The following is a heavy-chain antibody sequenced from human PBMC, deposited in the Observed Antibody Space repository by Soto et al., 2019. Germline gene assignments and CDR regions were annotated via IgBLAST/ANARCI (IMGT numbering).Heavy chain of an antibody. V-gene: IGHV3-43D*04. J-gene: IGHJ4*02. Sequence: EVQLVESGGVVVQPGGSLRLSCAASGFTFDDYAMHWVRQAPGKGLELVSLISWDGGSTYYADSVKGRFTISRDNSKNSLYLQMNSLRAEDTALYYCAKDGCSSTSCYIGLYYFDYWGQGTLVTVSS. CDR1: GFTFDDYA. CDR2: ISWDGGST. D-gene: IGHD2-2*02. CDR3: AKDGCSSTSCYIGLYYFDY.